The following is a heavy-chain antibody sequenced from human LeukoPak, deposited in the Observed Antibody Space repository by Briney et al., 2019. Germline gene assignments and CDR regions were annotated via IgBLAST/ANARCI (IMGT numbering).Heavy chain of an antibody. J-gene: IGHJ4*02. CDR2: ISRSGGST. CDR3: AKDLRRYSSSCPDY. CDR1: GFTFSSYA. D-gene: IGHD6-13*01. Sequence: GGSLRLSCAASGFTFSSYAVSWVRQAPGKGLEWVSAISRSGGSTYYADSVKGRFTISRDNSKNTLYLQMNSLRAEDTAVYYCAKDLRRYSSSCPDYWGQGTLVTVSS. V-gene: IGHV3-23*01.